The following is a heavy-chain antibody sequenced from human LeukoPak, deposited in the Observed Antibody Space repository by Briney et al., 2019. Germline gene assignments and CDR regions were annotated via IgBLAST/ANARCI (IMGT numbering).Heavy chain of an antibody. J-gene: IGHJ6*03. V-gene: IGHV3-30*02. CDR1: GFTFSSYG. CDR2: IRYDGSNK. D-gene: IGHD3-10*01. CDR3: AKDPAYYCSGSNYTYYYYMDV. Sequence: HAGGSLRLSCAASGFTFSSYGMHWVRQAPGKGLEWVAFIRYDGSNKYYADSVKGRFTISRDNSKNTLYLQMNSMRAEDTAVYYRAKDPAYYCSGSNYTYYYYMDVWGKGTTVTVSS.